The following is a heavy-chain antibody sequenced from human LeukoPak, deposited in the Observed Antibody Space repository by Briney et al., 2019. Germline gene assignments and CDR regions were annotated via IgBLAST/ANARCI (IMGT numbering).Heavy chain of an antibody. CDR1: GGSISSYY. CDR2: IYYSGST. Sequence: SETLSLTCTVSGGSISSYYWSWIRQPPGKGLEWIGYIYYSGSTNYNPSLKSRVTISVDTSKNQFSLKLSSVTAADTAVYYCARLDYCGGDCYPRYYFDYWGQGTLVTVPS. J-gene: IGHJ4*02. CDR3: ARLDYCGGDCYPRYYFDY. D-gene: IGHD2-21*02. V-gene: IGHV4-59*08.